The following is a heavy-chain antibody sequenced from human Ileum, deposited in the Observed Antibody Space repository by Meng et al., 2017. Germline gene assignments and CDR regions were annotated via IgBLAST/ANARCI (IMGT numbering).Heavy chain of an antibody. V-gene: IGHV3-30*03. CDR2: MSFDGSKI. CDR1: GFTFSSYG. CDR3: AFGVCGSNCYYLES. D-gene: IGHD3-22*01. J-gene: IGHJ4*02. Sequence: QVQLVESGGGVVQPGGSLRLSCAASGFTFSSYGMHWVRQAPGKGLVWVALMSFDGSKIFYGDSVKGRFTISRDNSKNTLYLQMNSLRAEDTAVYYCAFGVCGSNCYYLESWGQGTLVTVSS.